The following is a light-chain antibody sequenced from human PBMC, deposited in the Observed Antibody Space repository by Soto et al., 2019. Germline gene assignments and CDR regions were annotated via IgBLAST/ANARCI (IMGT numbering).Light chain of an antibody. CDR1: QTISIY. CDR2: AAS. V-gene: IGKV1-39*01. J-gene: IGKJ1*01. CDR3: QQSDTTPWT. Sequence: DIQVTQSPSSLSASVGDRVTITCRASQTISIYLNWYQQQPGKAPKLLIYAASYLEGGVPSRFSGSGSGTDFTLTINSLQPEDFATYYCQQSDTTPWTVGQGTRVEIK.